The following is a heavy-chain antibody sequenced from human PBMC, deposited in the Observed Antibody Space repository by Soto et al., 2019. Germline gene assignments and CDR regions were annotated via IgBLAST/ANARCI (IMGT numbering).Heavy chain of an antibody. V-gene: IGHV4-31*03. CDR3: ARDYAEGAFDI. Sequence: SETLSLTCTVSGGSISSGGYYWSWIRQHPGKGLEWIGYIYYSGSTYYNPSLKSRVTISVDTSKNQFSLKLSSVTAADTAVYYCARDYAEGAFDIWGQGTMVTVSS. J-gene: IGHJ3*02. CDR2: IYYSGST. D-gene: IGHD3-16*01. CDR1: GGSISSGGYY.